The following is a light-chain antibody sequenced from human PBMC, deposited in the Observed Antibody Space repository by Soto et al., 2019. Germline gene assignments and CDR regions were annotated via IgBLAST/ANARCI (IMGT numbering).Light chain of an antibody. Sequence: IHMTQSPASLSVSVGDRATISCQASHGTSKYLNWYQQKPGQAPKLLIYDASNLETGVPARFSGSGSGTDFTFPISSLQADDILTYYCGQYGNVPPALTFGGGTKVDIK. CDR2: DAS. J-gene: IGKJ4*01. CDR3: GQYGNVPPALT. V-gene: IGKV1-33*01. CDR1: HGTSKY.